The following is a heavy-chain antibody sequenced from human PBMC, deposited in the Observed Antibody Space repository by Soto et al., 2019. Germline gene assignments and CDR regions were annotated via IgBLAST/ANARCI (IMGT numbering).Heavy chain of an antibody. Sequence: QITLRESGPTLVSPTQTLTLTCTFSGFSLTRSGVGVGWIRQPPGKALEWLALIFGDDDKRYSPSLRNRLTITKDTSKNQVVLTMIAMDPEDTATYYCAHRGMYFYFRSWGQGTLVTVSS. J-gene: IGHJ4*02. D-gene: IGHD2-8*01. V-gene: IGHV2-5*02. CDR3: AHRGMYFYFRS. CDR2: IFGDDDK. CDR1: GFSLTRSGVG.